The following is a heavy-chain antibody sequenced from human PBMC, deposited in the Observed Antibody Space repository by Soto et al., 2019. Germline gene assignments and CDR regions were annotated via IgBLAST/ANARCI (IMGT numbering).Heavy chain of an antibody. Sequence: SQTLSLTCAISGDSVSSNSAAWNWIRQSPSRGLEWLGRTYYRSKWYNDYAVSVKSRITINPDTSKNQFSLQLNSVTPEDTAVYYCARDQVTMVRGTADYGMDVWGQGTTVTVSS. V-gene: IGHV6-1*01. J-gene: IGHJ6*02. CDR1: GDSVSSNSAA. CDR2: TYYRSKWYN. D-gene: IGHD3-10*01. CDR3: ARDQVTMVRGTADYGMDV.